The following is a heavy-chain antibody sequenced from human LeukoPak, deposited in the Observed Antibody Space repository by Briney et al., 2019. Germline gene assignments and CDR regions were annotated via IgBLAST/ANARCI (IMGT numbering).Heavy chain of an antibody. D-gene: IGHD5-18*01. Sequence: SQTLSLTCTVSGGSISSGSDYWSWIRQPAGKGLEWIGCIYTSGSTNYNPSLKSRVTISVDTSKNQFSLKLSSVTAADTAVYYCARGYRGYSYGSSFGPNYYYYYMDVWGKGATVTVSS. CDR2: IYTSGST. J-gene: IGHJ6*03. V-gene: IGHV4-61*02. CDR1: GGSISSGSDY. CDR3: ARGYRGYSYGSSFGPNYYYYYMDV.